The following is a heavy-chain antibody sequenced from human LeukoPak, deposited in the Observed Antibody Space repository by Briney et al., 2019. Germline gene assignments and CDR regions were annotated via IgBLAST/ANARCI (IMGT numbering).Heavy chain of an antibody. CDR1: GFTFSSYA. V-gene: IGHV3-23*01. D-gene: IGHD3-9*01. J-gene: IGHJ4*02. CDR2: ISGSGGST. CDR3: AKDSSYYDILTGYYIPDY. Sequence: PGGSLRLSXAASGFTFSSYAMSWVRQAPGKGLEWVSAISGSGGSTYYADSVKGRFTISRDNSKNTLYLQMNSLRAEDTAVYYCAKDSSYYDILTGYYIPDYWGQGTLVTVSS.